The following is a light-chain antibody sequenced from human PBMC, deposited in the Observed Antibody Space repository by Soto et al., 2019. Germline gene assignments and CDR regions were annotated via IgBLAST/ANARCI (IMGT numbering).Light chain of an antibody. CDR1: PSFRGL. J-gene: IGKJ5*01. Sequence: EVVLTQSPVTLSLSPGERATLSCRASPSFRGLLAWYQQKPGQAPRLLSYDAYNRATGIPPRFSGSGSGTDFTLTISSLEPEDSAVYYCQQRHMWPITFGQGTRLEIK. CDR2: DAY. V-gene: IGKV3-11*01. CDR3: QQRHMWPIT.